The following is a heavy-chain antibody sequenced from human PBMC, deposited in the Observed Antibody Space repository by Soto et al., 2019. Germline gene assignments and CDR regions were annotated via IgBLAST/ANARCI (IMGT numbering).Heavy chain of an antibody. J-gene: IGHJ4*02. CDR1: GGTFSSSA. V-gene: IGHV1-69*01. CDR3: ARSPATSGYYHFDY. D-gene: IGHD3-22*01. CDR2: IIPIFGTA. Sequence: QVQLVQSGAEVKKPGSSVKVSCKASGGTFSSSAISWVRQAPGQGLEWMGGIIPIFGTANYAQNFQGRVTITADASTSTAHMEMRSLRSEATAVYYCARSPATSGYYHFDYWGQGTLVTVS.